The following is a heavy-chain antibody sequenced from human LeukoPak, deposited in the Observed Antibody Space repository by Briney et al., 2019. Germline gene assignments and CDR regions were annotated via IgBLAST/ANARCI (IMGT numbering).Heavy chain of an antibody. V-gene: IGHV1-2*02. Sequence: GASVKVPCKASGYTFTGYYMHWLRQAPGQGLEWMGWINPNNGGTNYAQRFQGRATMTRDTSINTAYMEVGRLRFDDTAVYYCASGPSLGTTHPYFDYWGQGTLVTVSS. CDR1: GYTFTGYY. CDR2: INPNNGGT. J-gene: IGHJ4*02. CDR3: ASGPSLGTTHPYFDY. D-gene: IGHD2-15*01.